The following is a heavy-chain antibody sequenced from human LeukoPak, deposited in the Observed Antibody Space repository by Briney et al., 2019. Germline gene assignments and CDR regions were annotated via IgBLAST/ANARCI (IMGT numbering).Heavy chain of an antibody. J-gene: IGHJ4*02. D-gene: IGHD3-22*01. CDR3: ANRGDYDSSGYLRTY. V-gene: IGHV3-23*01. CDR1: GFAFSTYW. Sequence: GGSLRLSCAASGFAFSTYWMTWVRQAPGKGLEWVSAISGSGGSTYYADSVKGRFTISRDNSKNTLYLQMNSLRAEDTAVYYCANRGDYDSSGYLRTYWGQGTLVTVSS. CDR2: ISGSGGST.